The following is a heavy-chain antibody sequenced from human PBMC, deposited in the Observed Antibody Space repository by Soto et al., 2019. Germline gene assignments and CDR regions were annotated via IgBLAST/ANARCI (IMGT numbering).Heavy chain of an antibody. J-gene: IGHJ6*02. D-gene: IGHD3-9*01. Sequence: GASVKVSCKASGYTFTGYYMHWVRQAPGQGLEWMGWINPNSGGTNYAQKFQGWVTMTRDTSISTAYMELSRLRSDDTAVYYCARDRAYYDILTGNEGMDVWGQGTTVTVSS. V-gene: IGHV1-2*04. CDR1: GYTFTGYY. CDR2: INPNSGGT. CDR3: ARDRAYYDILTGNEGMDV.